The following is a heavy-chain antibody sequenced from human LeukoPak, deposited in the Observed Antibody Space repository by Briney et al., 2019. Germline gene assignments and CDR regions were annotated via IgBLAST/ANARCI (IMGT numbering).Heavy chain of an antibody. CDR2: IRYDGSNK. D-gene: IGHD3-9*01. J-gene: IGHJ4*02. CDR1: GFTFSSYG. Sequence: GGSPRLSCAASGFTFSSYGMHWVRQAPGKGLEWVAFIRYDGSNKYYADSVKGRFTMSRDNSKNTLYLHMNSLRAEDTAVYYCAKDNRRALGILTGYYDGSAYFDYWGQGTLVTVSS. V-gene: IGHV3-30*02. CDR3: AKDNRRALGILTGYYDGSAYFDY.